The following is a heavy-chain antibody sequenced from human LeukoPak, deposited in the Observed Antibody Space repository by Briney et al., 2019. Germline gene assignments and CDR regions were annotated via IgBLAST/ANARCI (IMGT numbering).Heavy chain of an antibody. CDR3: ARDDVVAVQGGYYYYYYMDV. V-gene: IGHV3-33*01. CDR2: IWCDGSNK. J-gene: IGHJ6*03. D-gene: IGHD2-15*01. CDR1: GFTFSSYG. Sequence: GGSLRLSCAASGFTFSSYGMHWVRQAPGKGLEWVAVIWCDGSNKYYADSVKGRFTISRDNSKNTLYLQMNSLRAEDTAVYYCARDDVVAVQGGYYYYYYMDVWGKGTTVTVSS.